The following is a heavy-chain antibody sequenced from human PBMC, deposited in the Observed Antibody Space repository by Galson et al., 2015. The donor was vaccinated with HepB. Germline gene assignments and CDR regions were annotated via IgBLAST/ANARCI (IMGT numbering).Heavy chain of an antibody. Sequence: SLRLSCAASGFTFDDYGMSWVRQAPGKGLEWVSGINWNGGSTGYADSVKGRFTISRDNAKNSLYLQMNSLRAEDTALYYCARGQYYYDSSGYYPLDYWGQGTLVTVSS. CDR1: GFTFDDYG. CDR3: ARGQYYYDSSGYYPLDY. D-gene: IGHD3-22*01. J-gene: IGHJ4*02. V-gene: IGHV3-20*04. CDR2: INWNGGST.